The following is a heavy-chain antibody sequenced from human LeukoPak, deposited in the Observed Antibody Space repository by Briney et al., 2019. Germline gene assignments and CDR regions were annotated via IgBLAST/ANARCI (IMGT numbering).Heavy chain of an antibody. V-gene: IGHV4-59*01. J-gene: IGHJ3*02. CDR3: ARVVPPTYYYDSSGSFAFDI. CDR2: IYYSGST. CDR1: GGSISSYY. D-gene: IGHD3-22*01. Sequence: KPSETLSLTCTVSGGSISSYYWSWIRQPPGKGLEWIGYIYYSGSTNYNPSLKSRVTISVETSKNQFSLKLSSVTAADTAVYYCARVVPPTYYYDSSGSFAFDIWGQGTMVTVSP.